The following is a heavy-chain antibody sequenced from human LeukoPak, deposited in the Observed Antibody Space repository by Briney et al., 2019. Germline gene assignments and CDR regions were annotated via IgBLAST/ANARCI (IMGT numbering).Heavy chain of an antibody. CDR2: ISSSSSTI. V-gene: IGHV3-48*01. D-gene: IGHD3-3*01. CDR3: ARSVTIFGVVIGY. J-gene: IGHJ4*02. Sequence: GGSLRLSCAASGFTFSSYSMNWVRQAPGKGLEWVSYISSSSSTIYYADSVKGRFTISRDNAKNSLYLQMNSLRAEDTAVYYCARSVTIFGVVIGYWGQGTLVTVSS. CDR1: GFTFSSYS.